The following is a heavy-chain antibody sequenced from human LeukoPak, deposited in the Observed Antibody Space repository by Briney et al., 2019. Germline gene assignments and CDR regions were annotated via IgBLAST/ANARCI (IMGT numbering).Heavy chain of an antibody. CDR1: GYTFTSYY. D-gene: IGHD1-26*01. J-gene: IGHJ5*02. Sequence: ASVKVSCKASGYTFTSYYMHWVRQAPGQGLEWMGIINPSGGSTSYAQKFQGRVTMTRDTSTSTFYMELSSLRSEDTALYYCASISGGSYFDWFDPRGQGTLVTVSS. V-gene: IGHV1-46*01. CDR2: INPSGGST. CDR3: ASISGGSYFDWFDP.